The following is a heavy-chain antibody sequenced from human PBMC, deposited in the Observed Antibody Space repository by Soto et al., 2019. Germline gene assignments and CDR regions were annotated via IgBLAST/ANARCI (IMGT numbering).Heavy chain of an antibody. J-gene: IGHJ5*01. D-gene: IGHD7-27*01. CDR3: ARNTSRLGWFDS. V-gene: IGHV4-30-4*08. Sequence: QVQLQESGPGQVKPSQTLSLTCSVSGVSIKSGDNYWSWIRQPPGKGLEWIGNIYYVGSTSYNPSLXSXXSMSVDTSKNQFSLKLPSVTAADTAVYYCARNTSRLGWFDSWGQGTLVTVSS. CDR1: GVSIKSGDNY. CDR2: IYYVGST.